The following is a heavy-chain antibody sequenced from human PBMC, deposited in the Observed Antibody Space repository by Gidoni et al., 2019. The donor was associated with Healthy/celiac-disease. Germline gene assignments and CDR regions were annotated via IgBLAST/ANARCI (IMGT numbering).Heavy chain of an antibody. Sequence: QVQLVESGGGVVQPGRSLRLSCSASGFTFSRYGMHWVRQAPGKGLEWVAVISYDGSNKYYADSVKGRFTISRDNSKNTLYLQMNSLRAEDTAVYYCAKDGRRGIAARYYYGMDVWGQGTTVTVSS. D-gene: IGHD6-6*01. CDR3: AKDGRRGIAARYYYGMDV. V-gene: IGHV3-30*18. J-gene: IGHJ6*02. CDR2: ISYDGSNK. CDR1: GFTFSRYG.